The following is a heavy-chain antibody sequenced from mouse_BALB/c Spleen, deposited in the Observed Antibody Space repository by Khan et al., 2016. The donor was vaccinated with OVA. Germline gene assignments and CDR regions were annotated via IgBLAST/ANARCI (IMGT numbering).Heavy chain of an antibody. CDR2: ISYSGNT. V-gene: IGHV3-2*02. CDR3: ARIYGGDFDY. D-gene: IGHD1-1*01. J-gene: IGHJ2*01. CDR1: GYSITSDYA. Sequence: EVQLQEAGPGLVKPSQSLSLTCTVTGYSITSDYAWNWIRQFPGNKLEWMGYISYSGNTKYNPSLKSRISITRDTSKNQFFLQWNSVTIEHTATYYCARIYGGDFDYCGQGTTLTVSS.